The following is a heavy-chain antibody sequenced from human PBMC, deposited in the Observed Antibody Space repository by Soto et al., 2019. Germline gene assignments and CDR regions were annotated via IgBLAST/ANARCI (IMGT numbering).Heavy chain of an antibody. CDR3: AREGMATTWSEPFDP. Sequence: QVQLVQSGAEVKKPGSSVKVSCKASGGTFSSYAISWVRQAPGQGLEWMGGIIPIFGTANYAQKFQGRVTITADESMSTAYMGLSSLRSEDTAVYYCAREGMATTWSEPFDPWGQGTLVTVSS. D-gene: IGHD1-1*01. CDR2: IIPIFGTA. V-gene: IGHV1-69*01. CDR1: GGTFSSYA. J-gene: IGHJ5*02.